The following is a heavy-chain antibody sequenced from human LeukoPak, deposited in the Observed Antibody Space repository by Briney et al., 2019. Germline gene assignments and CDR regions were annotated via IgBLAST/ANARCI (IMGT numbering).Heavy chain of an antibody. J-gene: IGHJ4*02. Sequence: GGSLRLSCAASGFTFSNHAMSWVRQAPGKGLEWVSSISGGGDRINCADSVKGRFTISRDNSRNTLYLQMNNLGAEDTAVYYCAKNPLLAGTIYFDYWGQGTLVTVSS. CDR1: GFTFSNHA. V-gene: IGHV3-23*01. D-gene: IGHD6-19*01. CDR3: AKNPLLAGTIYFDY. CDR2: ISGGGDRI.